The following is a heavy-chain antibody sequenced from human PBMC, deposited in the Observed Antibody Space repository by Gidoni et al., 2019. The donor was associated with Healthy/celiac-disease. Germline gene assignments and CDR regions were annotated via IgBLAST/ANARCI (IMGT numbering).Heavy chain of an antibody. V-gene: IGHV1-69*01. Sequence: QVQLVQSGAEVKKPGSSVKVSCKASGGTFSSYALSRGRQAPGQGLEWMGGIIPIFGTANYAQKFQGRVTITADESTSTAYMELSSLRSEDTAVYYCARASFPPPRGVRSYYYYMDVWGKGTTVTVSS. J-gene: IGHJ6*03. D-gene: IGHD3-10*01. CDR2: IIPIFGTA. CDR1: GGTFSSYA. CDR3: ARASFPPPRGVRSYYYYMDV.